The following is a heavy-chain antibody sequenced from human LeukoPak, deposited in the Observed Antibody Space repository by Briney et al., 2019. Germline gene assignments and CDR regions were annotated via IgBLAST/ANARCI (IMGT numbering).Heavy chain of an antibody. V-gene: IGHV4-34*01. CDR3: ARWVVVVPAAMNWFDP. CDR1: GGSFSGYY. CDR2: INYSGST. Sequence: PSETLSLTCAVYGGSFSGYYWSWIRQPPGKGLEWIWEINYSGSTNYNPYLMRRGSISLDTSNNHFSLRLTSIPPAAPAVYYCARWVVVVPAAMNWFDPWGQGTLVTVSS. D-gene: IGHD2-2*01. J-gene: IGHJ5*02.